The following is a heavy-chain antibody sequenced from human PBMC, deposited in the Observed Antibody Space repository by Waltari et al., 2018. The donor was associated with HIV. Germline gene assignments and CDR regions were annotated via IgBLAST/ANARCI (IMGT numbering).Heavy chain of an antibody. Sequence: QVQLVESGGGVVQPGRSLRLSCAASGFTFSSYGMHWVRQAPGKGLGWVAVISYYGSNKYYADSVKGRFTISRDNSKNTLYLQMNSLRAEDTAVYYCAKPAAMASYGMDVWGQGTTVTVSS. V-gene: IGHV3-30*18. CDR2: ISYYGSNK. CDR3: AKPAAMASYGMDV. CDR1: GFTFSSYG. J-gene: IGHJ6*02. D-gene: IGHD5-18*01.